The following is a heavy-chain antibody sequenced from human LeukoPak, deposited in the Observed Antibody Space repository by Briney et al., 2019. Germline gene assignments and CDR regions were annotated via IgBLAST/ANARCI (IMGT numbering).Heavy chain of an antibody. V-gene: IGHV1-46*01. CDR3: VRDGGLEPPSIDYYYYYMDV. CDR1: GYTFTSYY. Sequence: GASVKVSCKASGYTFTSYYMHWVRQAPGQGLEWMGIINPSGGSTSYAQKFQGRVTMTRDTSTSTVYMELSSLRSEDTAVYYCVRDGGLEPPSIDYYYYYMDVWGKGTTVTVSS. CDR2: INPSGGST. D-gene: IGHD1-1*01. J-gene: IGHJ6*03.